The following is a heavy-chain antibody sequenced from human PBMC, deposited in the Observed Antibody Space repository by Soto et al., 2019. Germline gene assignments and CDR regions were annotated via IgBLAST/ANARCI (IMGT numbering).Heavy chain of an antibody. V-gene: IGHV3-33*01. CDR1: GFTFSNFG. J-gene: IGHJ4*02. Sequence: QVHLVESGGGVVQPGKSLRLSCAASGFTFSNFGMYWVRQAPGKGLEWVALIYYDGSKKYYGDSVKGRFTISRDNSKNTLDLQMNSLRVEDTAVYFCARAWDYWGQGTLVTVSS. CDR2: IYYDGSKK. CDR3: ARAWDY.